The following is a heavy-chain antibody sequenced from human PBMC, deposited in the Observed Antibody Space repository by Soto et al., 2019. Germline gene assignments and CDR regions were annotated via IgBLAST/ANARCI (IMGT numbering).Heavy chain of an antibody. Sequence: PSETLSLTCTVSRASINNSYWTWIRQPPGKRLEWIGYIHYTGSTNYNPSLRGRVTMSMDTSKNQFSLKLTSVTAADTAVYYCVRVAGGGLFDYWGPGNLVTVS. V-gene: IGHV4-59*01. D-gene: IGHD2-15*01. J-gene: IGHJ4*02. CDR2: IHYTGST. CDR3: VRVAGGGLFDY. CDR1: RASINNSY.